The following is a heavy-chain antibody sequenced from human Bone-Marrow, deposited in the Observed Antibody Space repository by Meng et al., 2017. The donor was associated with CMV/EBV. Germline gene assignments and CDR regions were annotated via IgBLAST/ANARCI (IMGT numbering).Heavy chain of an antibody. CDR1: GFTVSSNY. V-gene: IGHV3-53*01. D-gene: IGHD3-3*01. CDR2: IYSGGST. J-gene: IGHJ4*02. CDR3: ARLYYDFWSGYHYYFDS. Sequence: GESLKISCAASGFTVSSNYMSWVRQAPGKGLEWVSVIYSGGSTYYADSVKGRFTISRDNSKNTLYLQMNSLRAEDTAVYYCARLYYDFWSGYHYYFDSWGQGTRVTGYS.